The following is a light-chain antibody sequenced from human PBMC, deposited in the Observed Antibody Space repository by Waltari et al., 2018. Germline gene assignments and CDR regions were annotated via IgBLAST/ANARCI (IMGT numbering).Light chain of an antibody. CDR1: QSVLYSSNNKNY. V-gene: IGKV4-1*01. CDR3: QQYFSTPPT. J-gene: IGKJ5*01. Sequence: DIVMTQSPDSLAVSLGERATINCKSSQSVLYSSNNKNYLAWYQQKPGQPPRLLIYGASTRESGVPDRFSGSESGTDFTLTISSLQAEDVAVYYCQQYFSTPPTFGQGTRLGIK. CDR2: GAS.